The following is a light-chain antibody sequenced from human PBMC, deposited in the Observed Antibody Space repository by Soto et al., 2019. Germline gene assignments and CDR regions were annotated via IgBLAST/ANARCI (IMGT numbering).Light chain of an antibody. CDR3: QERSGWPRGT. J-gene: IGKJ4*01. CDR1: RSVSSY. Sequence: EIVLTQSPATLSLSPGESATLSCRATRSVSSYLAWYQQKPGQAPRLLIYDASSRPTDIPARFSGSGSGTDFTLTISSLEPEDFALYYCQERSGWPRGTFGGGTKVEIK. CDR2: DAS. V-gene: IGKV3-11*01.